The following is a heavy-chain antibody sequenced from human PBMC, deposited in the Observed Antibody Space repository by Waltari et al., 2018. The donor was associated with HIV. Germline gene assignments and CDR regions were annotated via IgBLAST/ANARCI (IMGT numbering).Heavy chain of an antibody. CDR2: ISLNSGSR. Sequence: EVQLVESGGGLVQPGRSLRLSCAASGLTFDNYSMHWVRQAPGKGRGGGSGISLNSGSRGYAYSLKGRFTISRDYAKNSLYLQMNSLRAEDTALYYCAKDGQFAAPWGQGTLVTVSS. CDR3: AKDGQFAAP. CDR1: GLTFDNYS. J-gene: IGHJ5*02. V-gene: IGHV3-9*01.